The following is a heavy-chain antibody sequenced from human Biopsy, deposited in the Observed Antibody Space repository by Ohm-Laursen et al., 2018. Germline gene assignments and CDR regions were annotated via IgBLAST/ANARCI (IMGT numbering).Heavy chain of an antibody. CDR3: ARDRGYYSDRTVPGYFDL. Sequence: SETLSLTCTVSGDSISSYYWSWIRQPPGKGLEWIGYVYYTGSTDYNPSLQSRVTISADTSKNHFSLRLRSVTPADTAIYCARDRGYYSDRTVPGYFDLWGRGTLVTVSS. V-gene: IGHV4-59*01. J-gene: IGHJ2*01. CDR1: GDSISSYY. D-gene: IGHD3-22*01. CDR2: VYYTGST.